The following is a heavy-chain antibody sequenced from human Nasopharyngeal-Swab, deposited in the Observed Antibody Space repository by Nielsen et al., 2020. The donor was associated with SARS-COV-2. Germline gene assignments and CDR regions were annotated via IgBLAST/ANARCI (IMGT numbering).Heavy chain of an antibody. Sequence: GESLKISCATSGFTFDTYIMHWVRQAPGKGLEWVSLISFDGGDTYYTDPVKGRFTISRDNSINSLFLQMNSLRTEDTALYYCAKDKFPYSGSYYFAFDIWGQGTMVTVSS. CDR1: GFTFDTYI. CDR2: ISFDGGDT. J-gene: IGHJ3*02. V-gene: IGHV3-43*01. CDR3: AKDKFPYSGSYYFAFDI. D-gene: IGHD1-26*01.